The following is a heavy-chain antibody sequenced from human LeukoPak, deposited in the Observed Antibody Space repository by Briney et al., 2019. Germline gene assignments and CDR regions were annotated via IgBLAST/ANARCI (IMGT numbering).Heavy chain of an antibody. J-gene: IGHJ4*02. CDR1: GDSISTYY. D-gene: IGHD5-18*01. V-gene: IGHV4-59*01. CDR2: MQSTGNS. CDR3: ARDKRHSYGRYFDP. Sequence: SETLCLTCSVSGDSISTYYWNWIRKPPGKGLEWIGYMQSTGNSNYNPSLKNRVHIFVDTSKNQFVLNLRSVTAADTAVYYCARDKRHSYGRYFDPWGQGMLVTVSS.